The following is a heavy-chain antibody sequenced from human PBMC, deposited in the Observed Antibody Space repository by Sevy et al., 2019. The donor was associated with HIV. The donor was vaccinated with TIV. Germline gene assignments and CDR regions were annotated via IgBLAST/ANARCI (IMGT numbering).Heavy chain of an antibody. J-gene: IGHJ6*02. D-gene: IGHD1-26*01. V-gene: IGHV1-3*01. Sequence: ASVKVSCKASGYTFTSYAMHWVRQAPGQKLEWIGWINAGNGNTKYSQKFQGRVTITRDTSASTAYMELSSLRSEDTAVYYCARVAEGATIYYYYGMDVWGQGTTVTVSS. CDR1: GYTFTSYA. CDR3: ARVAEGATIYYYYGMDV. CDR2: INAGNGNT.